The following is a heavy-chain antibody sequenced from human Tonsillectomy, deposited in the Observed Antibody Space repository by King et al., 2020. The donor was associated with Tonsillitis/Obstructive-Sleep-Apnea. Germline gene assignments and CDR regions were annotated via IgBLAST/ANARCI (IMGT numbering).Heavy chain of an antibody. D-gene: IGHD3-10*01. CDR3: AKVFGWFGNPLGWFDP. J-gene: IGHJ5*02. CDR1: GFTFSSYA. Sequence: VQLVESGGGLVQPGGSLRLSCAASGFTFSSYAMSWVRQAPGKGLEWVSSISGSAGSTYYADSVKGRFTISRDNSKNTLYLQMNSLRAEETAVYYCAKVFGWFGNPLGWFDPWGQGTLVTVSS. CDR2: ISGSAGST. V-gene: IGHV3-23*04.